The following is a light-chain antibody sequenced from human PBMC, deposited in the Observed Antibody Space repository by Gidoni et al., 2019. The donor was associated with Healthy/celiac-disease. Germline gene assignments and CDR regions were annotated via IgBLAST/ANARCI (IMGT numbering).Light chain of an antibody. J-gene: IGKJ3*01. V-gene: IGKV3-11*01. Sequence: EIVLTQSPATLSLSPGERATLSCRARRSVSSYLAWYQQKPGQAPSRLIYDASNRATGIPARFSGSGSGTDFTLAISSLGPEDFAVYYCQQRSNWPPFTFGPGTKVDIK. CDR2: DAS. CDR3: QQRSNWPPFT. CDR1: RSVSSY.